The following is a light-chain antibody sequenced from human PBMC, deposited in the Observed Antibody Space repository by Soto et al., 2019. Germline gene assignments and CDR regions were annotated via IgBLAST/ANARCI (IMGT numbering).Light chain of an antibody. V-gene: IGKV1-8*01. Sequence: AIRMTQSPSSLSASTGDRVTITCRASQGISSYLAWYQQKPGKAPKLLIYAASTLQSWVPSRFSGSGSGTDFTLTISCLQSEDFSTYYCQQYYSYPRTFGQGTKVEIK. CDR3: QQYYSYPRT. J-gene: IGKJ1*01. CDR1: QGISSY. CDR2: AAS.